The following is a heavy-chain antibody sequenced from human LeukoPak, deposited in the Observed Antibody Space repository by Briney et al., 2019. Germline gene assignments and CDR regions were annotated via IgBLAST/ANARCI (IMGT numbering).Heavy chain of an antibody. CDR2: ISYDGSNK. V-gene: IGHV3-30-3*01. D-gene: IGHD3-22*01. CDR1: GITFSNYG. J-gene: IGHJ4*02. CDR3: ARDTNYYDTSGDLGY. Sequence: GGSLRLSCAVAGITFSNYGMHWVRQAPGKGLEWVAAISYDGSNKDYADSVKGRFTISRDNSKNTLFLQMNSLRAEDTAVYYCARDTNYYDTSGDLGYWGQGTLVTVSS.